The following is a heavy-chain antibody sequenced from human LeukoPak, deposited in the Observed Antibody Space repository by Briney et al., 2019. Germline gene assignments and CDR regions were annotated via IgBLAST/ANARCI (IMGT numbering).Heavy chain of an antibody. CDR2: ISSSGSTI. V-gene: IGHV3-11*04. Sequence: GSLRLSCAASGFTFSDYYMSWIRQAPGKGLEWVSYISSSGSTIYYADSVKGRFTISRDNAKNSLYLQMNSLRAEDTAVYYCARAIAAPENYFDYWGQGTLVTVSS. D-gene: IGHD6-6*01. J-gene: IGHJ4*02. CDR3: ARAIAAPENYFDY. CDR1: GFTFSDYY.